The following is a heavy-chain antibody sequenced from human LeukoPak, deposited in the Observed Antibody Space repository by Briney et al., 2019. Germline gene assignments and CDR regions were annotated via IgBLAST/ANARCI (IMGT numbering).Heavy chain of an antibody. CDR2: IRYDGSNK. D-gene: IGHD4-17*01. CDR1: GFTFSSYG. CDR3: AKVSNGDYGYYYYYYMDV. V-gene: IGHV3-30*02. Sequence: PGGSLRLSCAASGFTFSSYGMHWVRQAPGKGLEWVAFIRYDGSNKYYADSVKGRFTISRDNSKNTLYLQMNSLRAEDTAVYYCAKVSNGDYGYYYYYYMDVWGKGTTVTVSS. J-gene: IGHJ6*03.